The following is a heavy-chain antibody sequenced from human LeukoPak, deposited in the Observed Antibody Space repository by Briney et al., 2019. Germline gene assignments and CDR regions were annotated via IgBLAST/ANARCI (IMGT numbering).Heavy chain of an antibody. CDR3: ARAKGGDGYNPFDY. CDR1: GGSISSYY. Sequence: PSETLSLTCTVSGGSISSYYCSWIRQPPGKGLEWIGYIYYSGSTNYNPSLKSRVTISVDTSKNQFSLKLSSVTAADTAVYYCARAKGGDGYNPFDYWGQGTLVTVSS. CDR2: IYYSGST. D-gene: IGHD5-24*01. J-gene: IGHJ4*02. V-gene: IGHV4-59*01.